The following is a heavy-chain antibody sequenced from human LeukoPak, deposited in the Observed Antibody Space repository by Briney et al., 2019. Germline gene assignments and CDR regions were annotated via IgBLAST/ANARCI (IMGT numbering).Heavy chain of an antibody. CDR1: GYTFTGYY. CDR3: ARGSRFFEWLLYEQLNY. D-gene: IGHD3-3*01. J-gene: IGHJ4*02. Sequence: ASVKVSCKASGYTFTGYYMHWVRQAPGQGLEWMGWINPNSGGTNYAQKFQGRVTMTRDTSISTAYMELSRLRSDDTAVYYCARGSRFFEWLLYEQLNYWGQGTLVSVSS. CDR2: INPNSGGT. V-gene: IGHV1-2*02.